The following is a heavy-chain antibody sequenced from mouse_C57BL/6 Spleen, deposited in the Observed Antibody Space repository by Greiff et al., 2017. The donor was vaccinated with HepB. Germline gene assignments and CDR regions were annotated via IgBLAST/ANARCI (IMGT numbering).Heavy chain of an antibody. V-gene: IGHV5-16*01. D-gene: IGHD1-1*01. CDR2: INSDGSST. Sequence: EVQLVESEGGLVQPGSSMKLSCTASGFTFSDYYMAWVRQVPEKGLEWVANINSDGSSTYYLDSLKSRSIISRDNAKNILYLQMSSLKSEDTATYDCARGYGSSYGKAWFAYWGQGTLVTVSA. CDR1: GFTFSDYY. CDR3: ARGYGSSYGKAWFAY. J-gene: IGHJ3*01.